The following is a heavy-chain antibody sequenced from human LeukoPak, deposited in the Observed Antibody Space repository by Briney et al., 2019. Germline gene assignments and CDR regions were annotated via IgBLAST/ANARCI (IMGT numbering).Heavy chain of an antibody. CDR3: ARDHYDYVWGSYRYTLDY. V-gene: IGHV1-46*01. CDR1: GYTFTSYY. CDR2: INPSGGST. J-gene: IGHJ4*02. D-gene: IGHD3-16*02. Sequence: GASVKVSCKASGYTFTSYYMHWVRQAPGQGLEWMGIINPSGGSTSYAQKFQGRVTMTRDTSTSTVYMELSSLRSEDTAVYYCARDHYDYVWGSYRYTLDYRGQGTLVTVSS.